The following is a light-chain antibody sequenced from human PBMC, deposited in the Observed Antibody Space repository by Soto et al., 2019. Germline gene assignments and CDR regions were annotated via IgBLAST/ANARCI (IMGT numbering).Light chain of an antibody. CDR1: QSISSY. V-gene: IGKV1-39*01. CDR3: PQSYTTLGT. CDR2: GAS. J-gene: IGKJ2*01. Sequence: DIQMTQSPSSLSASVGDRVTITCRASQSISSYLSWYQQKPGKAPKLLIYGASSLQSGVPSRFSGSGSGTEFTVNISSLQPEDIATNYCPQSYTTLGTFGQGTKLEIK.